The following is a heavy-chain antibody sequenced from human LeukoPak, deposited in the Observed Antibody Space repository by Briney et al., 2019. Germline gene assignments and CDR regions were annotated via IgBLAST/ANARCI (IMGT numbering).Heavy chain of an antibody. D-gene: IGHD2-8*01. Sequence: GASVKVSCKASGYTFTSNALGWVRQAPGQGLEWMGWINTNTGNPTYAQGFTGRFVFSLDTSDNTAYLQISSLQAEDTAVYYCASFFCTSGLCYYLDYWDQGTLVTVSS. V-gene: IGHV7-4-1*02. CDR1: GYTFTSNA. CDR3: ASFFCTSGLCYYLDY. CDR2: INTNTGNP. J-gene: IGHJ4*02.